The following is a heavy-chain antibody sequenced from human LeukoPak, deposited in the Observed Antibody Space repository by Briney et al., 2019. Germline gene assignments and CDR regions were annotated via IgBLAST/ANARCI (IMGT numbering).Heavy chain of an antibody. Sequence: GGSLRLSCAASGFTFSSYSMNWVRQAPGKGLEWVSSISSSSSYIYYADSVKGRFTISRDNAKNSLYRQMNSLRAEDTAVYYCARAALGYCSSTSCYPDYWGQGTLVTVSS. CDR1: GFTFSSYS. CDR2: ISSSSSYI. CDR3: ARAALGYCSSTSCYPDY. J-gene: IGHJ4*02. V-gene: IGHV3-21*01. D-gene: IGHD2-2*01.